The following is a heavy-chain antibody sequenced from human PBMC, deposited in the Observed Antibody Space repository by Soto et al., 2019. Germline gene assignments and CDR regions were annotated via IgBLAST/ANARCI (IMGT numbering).Heavy chain of an antibody. CDR1: GFTLSGYA. J-gene: IGHJ6*03. CDR3: ASRARPYFYYIDV. Sequence: EVQLAESGGGLAQPGGSLRLSCAAPGFTLSGYAMDWVRQAPGKGLEYVSGISSNGVGTYYANSVQGRFTISRDNSKNTVYLQMGSLSPEDMALYYCASRARPYFYYIDVWGKGTTVTVSS. V-gene: IGHV3-64*01. D-gene: IGHD6-6*01. CDR2: ISSNGVGT.